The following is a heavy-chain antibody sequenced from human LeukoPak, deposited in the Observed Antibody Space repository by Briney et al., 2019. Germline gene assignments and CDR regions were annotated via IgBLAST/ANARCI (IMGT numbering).Heavy chain of an antibody. Sequence: GGSLRLSCAASGFTFDDYGMSWVRQAPGKGLEWVSGINWNGGSTCYADSVKGRFTISRDNAKNSLYLQMNSLRAEDTALYYCARERYGGYGRGWFDAWGQGTLVTVSS. CDR1: GFTFDDYG. V-gene: IGHV3-20*04. D-gene: IGHD1-26*01. J-gene: IGHJ5*02. CDR3: ARERYGGYGRGWFDA. CDR2: INWNGGST.